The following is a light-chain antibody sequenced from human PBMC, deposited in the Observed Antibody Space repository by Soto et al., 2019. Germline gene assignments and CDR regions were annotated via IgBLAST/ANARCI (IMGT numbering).Light chain of an antibody. V-gene: IGLV2-8*01. CDR1: SSDVGGYNY. CDR3: SSYSGSNIVV. J-gene: IGLJ2*01. Sequence: QSALTQPPSASGSPGQSVTISCTGTSSDVGGYNYVSWYQQHPGKAPKLMIYEVSKRPSGVPDRFSASKSGNTASLTVSGLQAEAEADYYCSSYSGSNIVVFGGGTKLTVL. CDR2: EVS.